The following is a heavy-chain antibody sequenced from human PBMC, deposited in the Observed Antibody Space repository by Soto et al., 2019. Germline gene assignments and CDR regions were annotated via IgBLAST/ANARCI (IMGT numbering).Heavy chain of an antibody. Sequence: LRLSFVASGFTFSDYYMSWIRQAPGKLLEWVSYISSGVGTTYYADSVKGRFTISRDNAKNSLYLQVNSLRADDTAVYYCARVRGDSSGSYYFDCWGQGNRVTVYS. D-gene: IGHD3-22*01. V-gene: IGHV3-11*01. CDR3: ARVRGDSSGSYYFDC. J-gene: IGHJ4*02. CDR2: ISSGVGTT. CDR1: GFTFSDYY.